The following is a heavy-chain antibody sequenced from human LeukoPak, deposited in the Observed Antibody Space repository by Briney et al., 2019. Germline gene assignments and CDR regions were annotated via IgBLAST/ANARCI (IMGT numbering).Heavy chain of an antibody. CDR1: GYTFTSYG. Sequence: ASVKVSCKASGYTFTSYGISWVRQAPGQGLEWMGWISAYNDNTNYAQKLQGRVTMTTDTSTSTAYMELRSLRSDDTAVCYCARELVTTSSDAFDIWGQGTMVTVSS. V-gene: IGHV1-18*01. CDR2: ISAYNDNT. D-gene: IGHD4-17*01. CDR3: ARELVTTSSDAFDI. J-gene: IGHJ3*02.